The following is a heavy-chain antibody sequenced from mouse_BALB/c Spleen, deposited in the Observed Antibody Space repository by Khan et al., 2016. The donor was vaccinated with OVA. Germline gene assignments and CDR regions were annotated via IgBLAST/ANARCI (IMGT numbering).Heavy chain of an antibody. CDR3: TATVGFVY. V-gene: IGHV6-6*02. D-gene: IGHD1-1*01. CDR2: IRLKSDNYGK. J-gene: IGHJ3*01. Sequence: EVKLLESGGGLVQPGGSINLSCVASGFIFSSHWMSWVRQSPEKGLEWVAEIRLKSDNYGKHYAESGKGKFTISRDDSKSRLYLEMNSVRAEDTGIYYCTATVGFVYWGQGTLVTVSA. CDR1: GFIFSSHW.